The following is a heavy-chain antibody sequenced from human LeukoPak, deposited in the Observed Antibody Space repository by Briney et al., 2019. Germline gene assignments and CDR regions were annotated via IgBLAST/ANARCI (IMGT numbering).Heavy chain of an antibody. CDR3: AKRIAVAGCTDY. CDR1: GFTFSSYA. V-gene: IGHV3-23*01. D-gene: IGHD6-19*01. CDR2: ISGSGGST. J-gene: IGHJ4*02. Sequence: GGSLRLSCAASGFTFSSYAMSWVRQAPGKGLEWVSAISGSGGSTYYADSVKGRFTISRDNSTNTLYLQMNSLRAEDTAVYYCAKRIAVAGCTDYWGQGTLVTVSS.